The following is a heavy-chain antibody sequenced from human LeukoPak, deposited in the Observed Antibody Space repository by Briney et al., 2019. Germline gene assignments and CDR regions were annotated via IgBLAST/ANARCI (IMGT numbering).Heavy chain of an antibody. CDR2: FDPEDGET. CDR1: GYTLTELS. V-gene: IGHV1-24*01. J-gene: IGHJ4*02. Sequence: GASVEVSCKVSGYTLTELSMHWVRQAPGKGLEWMGGFDPEDGETIYAQKFQGRVTMTEDTSTDTAYMELSSLRSEDTAVYYCATGAHGGIAAAGTPFDYWGQGTLVTVSS. D-gene: IGHD6-13*01. CDR3: ATGAHGGIAAAGTPFDY.